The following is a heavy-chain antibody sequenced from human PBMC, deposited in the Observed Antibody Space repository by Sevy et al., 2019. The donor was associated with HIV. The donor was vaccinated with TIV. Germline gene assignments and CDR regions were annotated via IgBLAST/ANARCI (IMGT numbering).Heavy chain of an antibody. CDR3: AKGTSAYYYDSSGHVGDY. V-gene: IGHV3-23*01. J-gene: IGHJ4*02. CDR1: GFTFSSYA. Sequence: GGFLRLSCAASGFTFSSYAMSWVRQAPGKGLEWVSAISGSGGSTYYPDSVKGRFTISRDNSKNTLYLQMNSLRAEDTAVYYCAKGTSAYYYDSSGHVGDYWGQGTLVTVSS. CDR2: ISGSGGST. D-gene: IGHD3-22*01.